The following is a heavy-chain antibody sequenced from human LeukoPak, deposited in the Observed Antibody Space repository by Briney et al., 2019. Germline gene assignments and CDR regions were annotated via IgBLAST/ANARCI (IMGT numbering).Heavy chain of an antibody. J-gene: IGHJ3*02. Sequence: PGGSLRLSCAASGFTFSSYSMNWVRQAPGKGLEWGSYISSSSSTIYYADSVKGRFTISRDNAKNSLYLQMNSLRAEDTAVYYCARGRLAVATGAFDIWGQGTMVTVSS. V-gene: IGHV3-48*01. CDR3: ARGRLAVATGAFDI. CDR2: ISSSSSTI. CDR1: GFTFSSYS. D-gene: IGHD6-19*01.